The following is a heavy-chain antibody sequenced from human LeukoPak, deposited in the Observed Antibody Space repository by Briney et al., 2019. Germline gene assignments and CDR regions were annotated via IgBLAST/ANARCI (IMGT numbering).Heavy chain of an antibody. CDR2: IYYSGST. Sequence: TSETLSLTCTVSGGTINNYYWGWIRQPPGRGREWIGYIYYSGSTNYSPSLKSRVTISVDTSKNQFSLKLSSVAAADTAMYYCVRYNGSSSSFDYWGQGTRVTVSS. J-gene: IGHJ4*02. V-gene: IGHV4-59*01. CDR3: VRYNGSSSSFDY. CDR1: GGTINNYY. D-gene: IGHD6-6*01.